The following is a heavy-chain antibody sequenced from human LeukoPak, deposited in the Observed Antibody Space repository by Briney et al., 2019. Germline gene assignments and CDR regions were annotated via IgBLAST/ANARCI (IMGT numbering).Heavy chain of an antibody. CDR2: ISGSGGST. J-gene: IGHJ6*02. Sequence: GGSLRLSCAASGFTFSSYAMSWVRQAPGKGLEWVSAISGSGGSTYYADSVKGRFTISRDNSKNTLYLQMNSLRAEDTAVYYCAKEIAAPPRYYYYGMDVWGQGTTVTVSS. CDR1: GFTFSSYA. CDR3: AKEIAAPPRYYYYGMDV. D-gene: IGHD6-6*01. V-gene: IGHV3-23*01.